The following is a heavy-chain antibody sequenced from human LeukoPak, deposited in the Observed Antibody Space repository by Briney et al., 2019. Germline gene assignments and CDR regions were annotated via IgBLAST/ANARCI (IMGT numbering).Heavy chain of an antibody. J-gene: IGHJ4*02. V-gene: IGHV3-21*01. CDR2: ISSSSSYI. Sequence: GGSLRLSCTVSGFTFSSYSINWACQAPGKGLEWVSSISSSSSYIYYADSVKGRFTISRDNAQNSLYLQMNRLRAEDTAVYYCARAQAQGFDYWGQGTLVTVSS. CDR1: GFTFSSYS. CDR3: ARAQAQGFDY.